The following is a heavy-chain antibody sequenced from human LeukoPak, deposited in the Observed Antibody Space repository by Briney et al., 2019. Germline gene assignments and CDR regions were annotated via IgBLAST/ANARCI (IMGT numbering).Heavy chain of an antibody. CDR1: GYTFTGYY. CDR2: INPNSGGT. D-gene: IGHD4-17*01. Sequence: ASVKVSCKASGYTFTGYYMNWVRQAPGQGLEWMGWINPNSGGTNYAQKFQGRVTMTRDTSISTAYMELSRLRSDDTAVYYCAREDPTNYGDYIDTYYYYGMDVWGQGTTVTVSS. CDR3: AREDPTNYGDYIDTYYYYGMDV. J-gene: IGHJ6*02. V-gene: IGHV1-2*02.